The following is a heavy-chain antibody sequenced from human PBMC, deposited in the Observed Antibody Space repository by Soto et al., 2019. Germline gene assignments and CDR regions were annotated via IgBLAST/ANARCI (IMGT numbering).Heavy chain of an antibody. CDR3: ARDNWNSY. CDR2: IHNDGSTT. CDR1: GFTFSSYW. Sequence: EVQLVESGGGLVQPGGSVRLSCAASGFTFSSYWMHWVRQAPGKGLMWVSRIHNDGSTTRYADSVKGRFTICRDNAKNTLYLQMSSLRVEDTAVYYCARDNWNSYWGQGTLVTVSS. V-gene: IGHV3-74*01. J-gene: IGHJ4*01. D-gene: IGHD1-7*01.